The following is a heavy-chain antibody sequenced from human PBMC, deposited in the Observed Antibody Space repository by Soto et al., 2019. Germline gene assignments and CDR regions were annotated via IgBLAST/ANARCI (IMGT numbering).Heavy chain of an antibody. Sequence: QITLKESGPTLVKPTQTLTLTCTFSGFSFTTDGMGVGWIRQPPGKALEWLALIYWDDDKRYSPSLKSRLTITKDASRNQGVLTLTNMDPADTATYSCAHLYWAASGTRYYFDYWGQGTLVTVSS. CDR2: IYWDDDK. V-gene: IGHV2-5*02. CDR3: AHLYWAASGTRYYFDY. D-gene: IGHD6-13*01. CDR1: GFSFTTDGMG. J-gene: IGHJ4*02.